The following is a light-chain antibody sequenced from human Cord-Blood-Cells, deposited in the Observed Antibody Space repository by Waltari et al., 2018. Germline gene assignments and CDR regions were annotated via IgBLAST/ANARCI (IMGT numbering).Light chain of an antibody. Sequence: DIQMTQSPSPLSASVGDRVTIPCRASQVISNYLAWDLQKPGKVPKLLIYAASTLQSGVPSRFGGSGSGTDFTLTISSLQPEDVATYYCQKYNSAPYTFGQGTKLEIK. CDR1: QVISNY. CDR2: AAS. V-gene: IGKV1-27*01. CDR3: QKYNSAPYT. J-gene: IGKJ2*01.